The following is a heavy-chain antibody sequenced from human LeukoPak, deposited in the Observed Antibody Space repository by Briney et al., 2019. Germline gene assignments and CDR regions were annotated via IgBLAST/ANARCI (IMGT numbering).Heavy chain of an antibody. CDR3: ARGPGYCSSTSCDYGMDV. CDR2: INHSGST. V-gene: IGHV4-34*01. J-gene: IGHJ6*04. D-gene: IGHD2-2*01. CDR1: GGSFSGYY. Sequence: SETLSLTCAVCGGSFSGYYWSWIRQPPGKGLEWIGEINHSGSTNYNPSLKSRVTISVDTSKNQFSLKLSSVTAADTAVYYRARGPGYCSSTSCDYGMDVWGKGTTVTVSS.